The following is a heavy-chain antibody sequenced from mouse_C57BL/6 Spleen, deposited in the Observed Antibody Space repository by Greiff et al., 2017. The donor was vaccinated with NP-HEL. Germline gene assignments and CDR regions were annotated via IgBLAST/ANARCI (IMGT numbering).Heavy chain of an antibody. Sequence: VQLQQSGPELVKPGASVKISCKASGYSFTGYYMNWVKQSPEKSLEWIGEINPSTGGTTYNQKFKAKATLTVDKSSSTAYMQLKSLTSEDSAVYYCARYGSSYLYYAMDYWGQGTSVTVSS. CDR2: INPSTGGT. V-gene: IGHV1-42*01. D-gene: IGHD1-1*01. J-gene: IGHJ4*01. CDR3: ARYGSSYLYYAMDY. CDR1: GYSFTGYY.